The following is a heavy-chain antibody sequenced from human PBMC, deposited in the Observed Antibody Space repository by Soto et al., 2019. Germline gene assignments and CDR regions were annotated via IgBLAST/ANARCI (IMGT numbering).Heavy chain of an antibody. CDR1: GYSLSSDYY. CDR3: ARVASSTGGGWFDP. Sequence: PSETLSLTCAVSGYSLSSDYYWGWIRQPPGKGLEWIGSIYHIGSNYYNPSLKSQVTISIDTSKNQFSLRLSSVTAADTAVYYCARVASSTGGGWFDPWGQGTLVTVSS. J-gene: IGHJ5*02. CDR2: IYHIGSN. V-gene: IGHV4-38-2*01. D-gene: IGHD2-8*02.